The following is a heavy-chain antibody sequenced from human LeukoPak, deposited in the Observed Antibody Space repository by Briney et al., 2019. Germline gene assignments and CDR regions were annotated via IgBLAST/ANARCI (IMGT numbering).Heavy chain of an antibody. Sequence: PRGSLRLSCAASGLTFSNFWMHWVRQTPEKGLVWVSRINPDGSDTIYADSVKGRFTISRDNAKNTLYLHMNSLRVEDTAVYYCASSPNTVATTDYWGQGTLVTVSS. CDR3: ASSPNTVATTDY. V-gene: IGHV3-74*01. CDR2: INPDGSDT. CDR1: GLTFSNFW. D-gene: IGHD4-17*01. J-gene: IGHJ4*02.